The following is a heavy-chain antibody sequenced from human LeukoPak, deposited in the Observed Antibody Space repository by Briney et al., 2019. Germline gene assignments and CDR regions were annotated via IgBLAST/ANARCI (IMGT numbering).Heavy chain of an antibody. CDR3: AKDIRPDGYNEPVDY. CDR2: ISWNSGSI. V-gene: IGHV3-9*01. D-gene: IGHD5-24*01. CDR1: GFTFDDYA. Sequence: GGSLRLSCAASGFTFDDYAMHWVRQAPGKGLEWVSGISWNSGSIGYADSVKGRFTISRDNAKNSLHLQMNSLRAEDTALYYCAKDIRPDGYNEPVDYWGQGTLVTVSS. J-gene: IGHJ4*02.